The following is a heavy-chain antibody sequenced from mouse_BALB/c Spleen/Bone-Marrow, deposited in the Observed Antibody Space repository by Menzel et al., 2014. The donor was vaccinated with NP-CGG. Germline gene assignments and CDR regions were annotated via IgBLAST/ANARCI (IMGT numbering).Heavy chain of an antibody. J-gene: IGHJ3*01. CDR2: IDPSDSYT. V-gene: IGHV1S127*01. D-gene: IGHD2-1*01. CDR1: GYTFTSYW. Sequence: VQLQQSGAELVKPGASVKMPCKASGYTFTSYWMHWVKQRPGQGLEWIGVIDPSDSYTSYNQKFKGKATLTVDTSSSTAYMQLSSLTSEDSAVYYCTRSRDYGNWFAYWGQGTLVTVSA. CDR3: TRSRDYGNWFAY.